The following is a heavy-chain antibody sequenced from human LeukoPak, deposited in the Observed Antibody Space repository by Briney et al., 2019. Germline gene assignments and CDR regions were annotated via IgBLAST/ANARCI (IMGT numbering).Heavy chain of an antibody. V-gene: IGHV5-51*01. Sequence: GESLKISSKGSGYSFTSYWIGWVRQMPGKGLEWMGIIYPGDSDTRYSPSFQGQVTISADKSISTAYLQWSSLKASDTAMYYCARLAYCGGDCYSVENYFDYWGQGTLVSVSS. J-gene: IGHJ4*02. CDR1: GYSFTSYW. D-gene: IGHD2-21*02. CDR3: ARLAYCGGDCYSVENYFDY. CDR2: IYPGDSDT.